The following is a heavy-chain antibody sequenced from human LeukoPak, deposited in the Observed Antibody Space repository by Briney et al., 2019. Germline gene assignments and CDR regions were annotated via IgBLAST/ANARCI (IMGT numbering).Heavy chain of an antibody. CDR2: ISHRGRT. CDR1: GGSLSDYY. V-gene: IGHV4-34*01. CDR3: ARVVSQYGDYAWIVNWFDP. D-gene: IGHD4-17*01. J-gene: IGHJ5*02. Sequence: PSKTLSLTCAVYGGSLSDYYWSWIRQSPGKGLEWIGEISHRGRTYYNLSLKSRVTISVDTSKNQFSLKLSSVIAADTAVYYCARVVSQYGDYAWIVNWFDPWGQGTLVTVSS.